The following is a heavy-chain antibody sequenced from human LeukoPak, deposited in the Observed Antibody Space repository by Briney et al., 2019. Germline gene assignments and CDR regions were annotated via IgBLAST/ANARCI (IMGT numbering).Heavy chain of an antibody. CDR2: INPNSGGT. V-gene: IGHV1-2*02. CDR3: ARALEGSSGWYGGPLNGMDV. CDR1: GYTFTGYY. D-gene: IGHD6-19*01. J-gene: IGHJ6*02. Sequence: ASVKVSCKASGYTFTGYYMHWVRQAPGQGLEWMGWINPNSGGTNYAQKFQGRVTMTRDTSISTACMELSRLRSDDTAVYYCARALEGSSGWYGGPLNGMDVWGQGTTVTVSS.